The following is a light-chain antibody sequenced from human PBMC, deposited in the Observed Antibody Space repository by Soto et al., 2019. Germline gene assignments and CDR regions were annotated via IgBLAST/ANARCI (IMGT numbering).Light chain of an antibody. Sequence: QSVLTQPPSVSGAPGQRDTISCTGSSSNIGAGYDLHWYRQLPGTAPKLLIYDDNNRPSGVPDRFSGSKSGTSASLAISGLQAEDEADYYCQSYDSSLSGYVFGTGTKVTVL. CDR2: DDN. CDR3: QSYDSSLSGYV. V-gene: IGLV1-40*01. J-gene: IGLJ1*01. CDR1: SSNIGAGYD.